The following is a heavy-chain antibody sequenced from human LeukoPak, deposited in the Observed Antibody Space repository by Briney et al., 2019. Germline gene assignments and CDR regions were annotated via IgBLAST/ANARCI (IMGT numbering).Heavy chain of an antibody. D-gene: IGHD5-18*01. CDR3: AARGYSYGPYDY. V-gene: IGHV1-69*04. CDR1: GGTFSSYA. Sequence: SVKVSCNASGGTFSSYAISWVRQAPGQGLEWMGRIIPILGIANYAQKFQGRVTITADKSTSTAYMELSSLRSEDTAVYYCAARGYSYGPYDYWGQGTLVTVSS. CDR2: IIPILGIA. J-gene: IGHJ4*02.